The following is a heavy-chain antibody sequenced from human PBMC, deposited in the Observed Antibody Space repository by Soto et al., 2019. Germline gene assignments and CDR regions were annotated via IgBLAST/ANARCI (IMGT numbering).Heavy chain of an antibody. V-gene: IGHV4-39*02. CDR2: IYYSGST. CDR3: ARGYCSGGSCYPKYLYLRGAFDI. Sequence: PSETLSLTCTVSGGSISSSSYYWGWIRQPPGKGLEWIGSIYYSGSTYYNPSLKSRVTISVDTSKNQFSLKLSSVTAADTAVYYCARGYCSGGSCYPKYLYLRGAFDIWGQGTMVTVSS. J-gene: IGHJ3*02. CDR1: GGSISSSSYY. D-gene: IGHD2-15*01.